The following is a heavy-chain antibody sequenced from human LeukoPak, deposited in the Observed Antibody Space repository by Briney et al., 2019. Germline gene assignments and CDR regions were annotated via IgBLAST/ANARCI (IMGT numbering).Heavy chain of an antibody. V-gene: IGHV1-18*01. CDR3: ASLKNYYDSSGYLVTDAFDI. D-gene: IGHD3-22*01. Sequence: ASVKASCKASGYTFTTYNINWVRQAPGQGLEWMGWISGYNGNANYAQNLQGRVTMTTDTSTSTAYMELRSLKSDDTAVYYCASLKNYYDSSGYLVTDAFDIWGQGTMVTVSS. CDR2: ISGYNGNA. CDR1: GYTFTTYN. J-gene: IGHJ3*02.